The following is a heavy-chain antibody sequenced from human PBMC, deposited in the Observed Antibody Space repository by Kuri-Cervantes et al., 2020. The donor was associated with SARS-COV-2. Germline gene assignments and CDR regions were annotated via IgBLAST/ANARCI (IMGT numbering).Heavy chain of an antibody. J-gene: IGHJ4*02. CDR3: AKGGNRALPFDY. Sequence: GGSLRLSCAASGFTVSSNYMSWVRQAPGKGLEWVSTIRGSGGSIYYADSVKGRFTISRDNSKNTLYLQMNSLRAEDTAVYYCAKGGNRALPFDYWGQGTLVTVSS. CDR2: IRGSGGSI. CDR1: GFTVSSNY. D-gene: IGHD2/OR15-2a*01. V-gene: IGHV3-23*01.